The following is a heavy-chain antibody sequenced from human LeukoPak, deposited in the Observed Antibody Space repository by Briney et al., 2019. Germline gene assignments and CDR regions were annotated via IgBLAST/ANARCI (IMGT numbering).Heavy chain of an antibody. CDR2: ISYDGSNK. CDR3: AKVAARHGRWFDP. J-gene: IGHJ5*02. CDR1: GFTFSSYV. V-gene: IGHV3-30*18. D-gene: IGHD6-25*01. Sequence: GGSLRLSCAASGFTFSSYVMHWVRQAPGKGLEWVAVISYDGSNKYYADSVKGRFTISRDNSKNTLYLQMNSLRAEDTAVYYCAKVAARHGRWFDPWGQGTLVTVSS.